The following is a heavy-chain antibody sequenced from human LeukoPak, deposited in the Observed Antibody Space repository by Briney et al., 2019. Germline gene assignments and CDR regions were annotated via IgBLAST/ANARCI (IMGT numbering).Heavy chain of an antibody. D-gene: IGHD2-21*01. CDR3: AKDLGGGATTV. V-gene: IGHV3-9*01. Sequence: GRPLRLSCAASGFTFEDHVMHWVRQAPGKGLEWVSSISWSGDRMGYADAVKGRFTISRDNAKNSLFLQMNSLRVEDTALYYCAKDLGGGATTVWGQGTLVTVSS. J-gene: IGHJ4*02. CDR2: ISWSGDRM. CDR1: GFTFEDHV.